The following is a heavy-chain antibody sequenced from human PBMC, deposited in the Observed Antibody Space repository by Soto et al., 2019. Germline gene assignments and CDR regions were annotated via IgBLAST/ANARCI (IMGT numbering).Heavy chain of an antibody. CDR3: ARDSGYYYGSGSYYTAPNFDY. V-gene: IGHV1-46*01. CDR1: GYTFTSYY. Sequence: QVQLVQSGAEVKKPGASVKVSCKASGYTFTSYYMHWERQAPGQGLEWMGIINPSGGSTSYAQKFQGRVTMTRDTSTSTVYMELSSLRSEDTAVYYCARDSGYYYGSGSYYTAPNFDYWGQGTLVTVSS. D-gene: IGHD3-10*01. CDR2: INPSGGST. J-gene: IGHJ4*02.